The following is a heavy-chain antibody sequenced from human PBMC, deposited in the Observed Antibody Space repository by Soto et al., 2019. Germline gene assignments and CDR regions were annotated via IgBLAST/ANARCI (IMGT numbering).Heavy chain of an antibody. V-gene: IGHV4-4*07. CDR3: ARDHHYYGSGDSNPFDS. Sequence: QVQLQESGPGLVKPSETLSLTCTVSGGSINSFYWSWVRQPAGKGLEWIGRMYVTGSTNYNPSLTNRVSMSLDTSKNQFSLKLSSLTAADTAVYYCARDHHYYGSGDSNPFDSWGQGTLVTVSS. J-gene: IGHJ4*02. CDR2: MYVTGST. CDR1: GGSINSFY. D-gene: IGHD3-10*01.